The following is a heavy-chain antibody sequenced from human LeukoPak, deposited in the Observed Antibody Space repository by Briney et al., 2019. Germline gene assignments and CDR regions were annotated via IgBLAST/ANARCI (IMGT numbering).Heavy chain of an antibody. J-gene: IGHJ3*02. D-gene: IGHD2-8*02. CDR3: ARPIVLGTFDI. V-gene: IGHV3-74*01. Sequence: GGSLRLSCAASGFTFSDYYMTWIRQAPGKGLVWVSRINSDGSTTSYADSVKGRFTISRDNAKNTLYLQMNSLRVDDTAVYYCARPIVLGTFDIWGQGTMVTVSS. CDR2: INSDGSTT. CDR1: GFTFSDYY.